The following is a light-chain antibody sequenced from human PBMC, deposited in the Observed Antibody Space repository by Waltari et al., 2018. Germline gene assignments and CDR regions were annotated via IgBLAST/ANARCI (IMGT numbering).Light chain of an antibody. J-gene: IGKJ1*01. CDR2: RVS. Sequence: DVVMTQSPLSLPVTLGQAASISCRSSQSLEHSDGITYLNWFQQRPGQSPRRLFYRVSRRDSEVPGRFSGSGSGTDFTLKISRVAAEDVGVYYCMQGTHWPWTFGQGTKVEIK. V-gene: IGKV2-30*02. CDR3: MQGTHWPWT. CDR1: QSLEHSDGITY.